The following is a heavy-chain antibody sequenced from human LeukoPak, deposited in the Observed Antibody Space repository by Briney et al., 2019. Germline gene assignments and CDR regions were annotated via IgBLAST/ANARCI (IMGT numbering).Heavy chain of an antibody. CDR2: IYPSARS. D-gene: IGHD2-2*01. CDR1: GYSISSGYY. CDR3: ARLGLPGPAGDWFDP. J-gene: IGHJ5*02. V-gene: IGHV4-38-2*01. Sequence: SETLSLTCAVSGYSISSGYYWVWIRQPPGKGLEWIGSIYPSARSYYNPSLRSRVTISVDTSKNQFSLKLSSVTAADTAVFYCARLGLPGPAGDWFDPWGQGTLVTVSS.